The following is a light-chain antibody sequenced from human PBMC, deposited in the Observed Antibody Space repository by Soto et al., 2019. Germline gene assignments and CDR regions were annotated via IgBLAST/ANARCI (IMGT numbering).Light chain of an antibody. CDR2: DVS. CDR1: SSGVGGYNY. CDR3: CSYAGSYSYV. Sequence: SALSQPRSVSGSPGQSGSVSCTGTSSGVGGYNYVSWYQQHPGKAPKLMIYDVSKRPSGVPDRFSGSKSGNTASLTISGLQAEDEADYYCCSYAGSYSYVFGTGTKVTVL. V-gene: IGLV2-11*01. J-gene: IGLJ1*01.